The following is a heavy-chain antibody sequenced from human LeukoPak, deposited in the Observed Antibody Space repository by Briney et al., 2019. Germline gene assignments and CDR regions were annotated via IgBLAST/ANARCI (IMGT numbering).Heavy chain of an antibody. CDR3: ARERGYGIDY. V-gene: IGHV3-30-3*01. J-gene: IGHJ4*02. Sequence: GGSLRLSCAASGFTFSSYATHWVRQAPGKGLEWVAVISYDGSNKYYADSVKGRFTISRDNSKNTLYLQMNSLRAEDTAVYYCARERGYGIDYWGQGTLVTVSS. CDR2: ISYDGSNK. CDR1: GFTFSSYA. D-gene: IGHD4-17*01.